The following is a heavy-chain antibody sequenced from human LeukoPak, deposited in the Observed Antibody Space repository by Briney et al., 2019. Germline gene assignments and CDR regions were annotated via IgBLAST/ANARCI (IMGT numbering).Heavy chain of an antibody. V-gene: IGHV3-23*01. J-gene: IGHJ4*02. CDR1: GFTFSSYG. CDR3: ARYVAVALDYYFDY. Sequence: GGSLRLSCAASGFTFSSYGMSWVRQAPGKGLEWVSAISGSGGSTYYADSVKGRFTISRDNSKNTLYLQMNSLRAEDTAVYYCARYVAVALDYYFDYWGQGTLVTVSS. CDR2: ISGSGGST. D-gene: IGHD6-19*01.